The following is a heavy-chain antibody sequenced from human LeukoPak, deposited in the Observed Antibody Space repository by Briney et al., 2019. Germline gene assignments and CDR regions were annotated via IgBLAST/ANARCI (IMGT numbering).Heavy chain of an antibody. CDR3: ARTLAAFDP. Sequence: SETLSLTCAVYGGSFSGYYWSWIRQPPGKGLEWIGEINHSGSTDYNPSLKSRVTISVDTSKNQFSLKLSSVTAADTAVYYCARTLAAFDPWGQGTLVTVSS. V-gene: IGHV4-34*01. J-gene: IGHJ5*02. CDR2: INHSGST. CDR1: GGSFSGYY.